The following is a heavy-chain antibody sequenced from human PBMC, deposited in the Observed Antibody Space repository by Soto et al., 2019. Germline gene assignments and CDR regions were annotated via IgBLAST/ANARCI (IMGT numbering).Heavy chain of an antibody. CDR2: INAGNGNT. J-gene: IGHJ4*02. CDR1: GYTFTSYA. Sequence: QVQLVQSGAEEKKPGASVKVSCKASGYTFTSYAMHWVRQAPGQRLEWMGWINAGNGNTKYSQKFQGRVTITRVTSASKAYMEVSSLRSEDTAVYYCARESGWYPPFDYWGQGTLVAVSS. D-gene: IGHD6-19*01. CDR3: ARESGWYPPFDY. V-gene: IGHV1-3*05.